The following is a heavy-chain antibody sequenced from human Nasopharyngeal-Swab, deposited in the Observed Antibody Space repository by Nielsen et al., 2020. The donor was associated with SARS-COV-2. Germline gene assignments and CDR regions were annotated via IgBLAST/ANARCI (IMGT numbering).Heavy chain of an antibody. J-gene: IGHJ4*01. CDR3: ARLNIAATSSHFDH. Sequence: SETLSLTCTVSGDSISNRFSYWAWLRQSPGKGLEWIGSVSQTGAPSYMASLKSRVTLSADTSHHQVSLRLTSVTAADTAFYFCARLNIAATSSHFDHWGHGTLVTVSS. D-gene: IGHD5-12*01. CDR2: VSQTGAP. V-gene: IGHV4-39*01. CDR1: GDSISNRFSY.